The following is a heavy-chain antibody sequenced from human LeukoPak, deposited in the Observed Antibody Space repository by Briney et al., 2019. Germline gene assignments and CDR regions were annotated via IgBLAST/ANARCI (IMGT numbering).Heavy chain of an antibody. CDR2: MNPNSGNT. J-gene: IGHJ5*02. Sequence: GASVKVSCKASGYTFTSYDINGVRQPPGQGLEGMGWMNPNSGNTGYEQKFQGRVKLTRNPSISTAYLELSSLRSEDAAVYYCARAPQQLVSLKQKRNWFDPWGQRTLVTVSS. CDR3: ARAPQQLVSLKQKRNWFDP. D-gene: IGHD6-13*01. V-gene: IGHV1-8*03. CDR1: GYTFTSYD.